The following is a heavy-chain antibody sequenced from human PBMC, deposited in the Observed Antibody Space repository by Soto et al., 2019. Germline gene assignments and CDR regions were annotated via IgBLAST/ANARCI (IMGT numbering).Heavy chain of an antibody. CDR1: GGSISSGDYY. CDR3: ARERPDGARLDP. J-gene: IGHJ5*02. CDR2: IYHSGST. V-gene: IGHV4-30-4*01. Sequence: QVQLQESGPGLVKPSQTLSLTCTVSGGSISSGDYYRSWIRQPPGKGLEWIGYIYHSGSTYYNPSLKSRVTISVDTSKNQFSLKLSSVTAADTAVYYCARERPDGARLDPWGQGTLVTVSS. D-gene: IGHD6-6*01.